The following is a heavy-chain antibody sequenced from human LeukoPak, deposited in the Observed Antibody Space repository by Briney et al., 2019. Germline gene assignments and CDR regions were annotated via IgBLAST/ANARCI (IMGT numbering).Heavy chain of an antibody. V-gene: IGHV4-39*07. CDR1: GGSISSSSYY. D-gene: IGHD3-10*01. CDR3: ARYMVRGVMNWFDP. Sequence: SETLSLTCTVSGGSISSSSYYWGWIRQPPGKGLEWIGSIYYSGSTYYNPSLKSRVTISVDTSKNQFSLKLSSVTAADTAVYCCARYMVRGVMNWFDPWGQGTLVTVSS. J-gene: IGHJ5*02. CDR2: IYYSGST.